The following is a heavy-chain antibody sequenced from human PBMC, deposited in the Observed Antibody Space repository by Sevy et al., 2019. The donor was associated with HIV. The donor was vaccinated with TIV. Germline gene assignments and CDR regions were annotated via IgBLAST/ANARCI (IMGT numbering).Heavy chain of an antibody. V-gene: IGHV4-59*01. Sequence: SETLSLTCTVSGDSISNDYWSWIRQPPGKGLEWVGYIYYSGSNNYNPSLKSRVTISLDTSKNQFSVKLSSVTAADTAVYYCARGTFSYGYWREFDYWGQGTLVTVSS. J-gene: IGHJ4*02. CDR3: ARGTFSYGYWREFDY. D-gene: IGHD5-18*01. CDR2: IYYSGSN. CDR1: GDSISNDY.